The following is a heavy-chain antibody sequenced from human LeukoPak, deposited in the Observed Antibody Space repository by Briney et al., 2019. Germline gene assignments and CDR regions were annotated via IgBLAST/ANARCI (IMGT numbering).Heavy chain of an antibody. J-gene: IGHJ4*02. V-gene: IGHV3-30-3*01. D-gene: IGHD3-9*01. CDR1: GFTFSSYA. CDR2: ISYDGSNK. CDR3: ASGYDILTLDY. Sequence: GGSLRLSCAASGFTFSSYAMHWVRQAPGKGLEWVAVISYDGSNKYYADSVKGRFTISRDNSKNTLYLQMNSLRAEDTAVYYCASGYDILTLDYWGQGTLVTVSS.